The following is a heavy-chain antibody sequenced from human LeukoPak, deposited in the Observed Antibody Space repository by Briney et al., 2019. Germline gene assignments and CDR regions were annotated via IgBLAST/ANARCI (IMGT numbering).Heavy chain of an antibody. D-gene: IGHD4-17*01. V-gene: IGHV4-39*07. Sequence: SETLSLTCTVSGGSISSSSYYWGWIRQPPGKGLEWIGSIYYSGSTYYNPSLKSRVTISVDTSKNQFSLKLSSVTAADTAVYYCASTTYGDYYYYGIDVWGKGPRSPSPQ. J-gene: IGHJ6*01. CDR3: ASTTYGDYYYYGIDV. CDR1: GGSISSSSYY. CDR2: IYYSGST.